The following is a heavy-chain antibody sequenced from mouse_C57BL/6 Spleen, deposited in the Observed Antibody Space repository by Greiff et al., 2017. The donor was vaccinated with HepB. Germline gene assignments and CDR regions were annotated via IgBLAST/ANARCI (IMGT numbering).Heavy chain of an antibody. CDR1: GYTFTGYW. CDR3: ARWEYIWGMDY. V-gene: IGHV1-9*01. Sequence: QVQLQQSGAELMKPGASVKLSCKATGYTFTGYWIEWVKQRPGHGLEWIGEILPGSGSTYYNEKFKGKATFTADTSSNTAYMQLSSLTTEDSAIYYCARWEYIWGMDYWGQGTSVTVSS. J-gene: IGHJ4*01. CDR2: ILPGSGST. D-gene: IGHD1-3*01.